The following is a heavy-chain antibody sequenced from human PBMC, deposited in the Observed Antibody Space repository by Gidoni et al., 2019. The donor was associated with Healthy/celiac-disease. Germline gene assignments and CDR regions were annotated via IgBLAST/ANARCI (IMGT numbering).Heavy chain of an antibody. J-gene: IGHJ4*02. D-gene: IGHD3-22*01. Sequence: EVQLLESGGGLVQPGGSLRLSCAASGFTVSSDAMSWVRQAPGKGLEWVSAISGSGGSTYYADSVKGRFTISRDNSKNTLYLQMNSLRAEDTAVYYCAKGFYISMIVVVISGGFDYWGQGTLVTVSS. CDR2: ISGSGGST. V-gene: IGHV3-23*01. CDR1: GFTVSSDA. CDR3: AKGFYISMIVVVISGGFDY.